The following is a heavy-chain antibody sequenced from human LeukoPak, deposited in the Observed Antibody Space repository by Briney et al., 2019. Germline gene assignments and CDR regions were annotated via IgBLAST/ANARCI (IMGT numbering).Heavy chain of an antibody. CDR3: ARTSGYPPYYYYMDV. CDR1: GGSISSYY. D-gene: IGHD3-22*01. CDR2: IYTSGST. V-gene: IGHV4-4*07. J-gene: IGHJ6*03. Sequence: ESGPTLVNPSETLSLTCTVSGGSISSYYWSWIRQPAGKGLEWIGRIYTSGSTNYNPSLKSRVTMSVGTSKNQFSLKLSSVTAADTAVYYCARTSGYPPYYYYMDVWGKGTTVTVSS.